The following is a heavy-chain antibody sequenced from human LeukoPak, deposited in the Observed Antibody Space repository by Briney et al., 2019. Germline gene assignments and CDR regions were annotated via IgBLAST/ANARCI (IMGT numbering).Heavy chain of an antibody. CDR2: INSDGSTT. J-gene: IGHJ4*02. CDR1: GFTLSSYW. CDR3: ARGIGSGWYLD. V-gene: IGHV3-74*01. Sequence: GGPLRLSCGASGFTLSSYWMHWVRHAPGKGLVWVSHINSDGSTTNYADSVKGRFTISRDNAKNTLYLQMNSLRAEDTAVYYCARGIGSGWYLDWGQGTLVTVSA. D-gene: IGHD6-19*01.